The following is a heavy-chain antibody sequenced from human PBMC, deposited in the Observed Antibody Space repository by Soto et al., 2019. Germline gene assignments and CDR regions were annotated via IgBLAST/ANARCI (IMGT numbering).Heavy chain of an antibody. V-gene: IGHV4-31*03. D-gene: IGHD3-3*01. CDR1: GGSISSGGYY. CDR2: IYYSGST. CDR3: ARDRHNYDFWSGHSAMLALDV. Sequence: PSETLSLTCTVSGGSISSGGYYWSWIRQHPGKGLEWIGYIYYSGSTYYNPSLKSRVTISVDTSKNQFSLKLSSVTAAVTAVYYCARDRHNYDFWSGHSAMLALDVWGKGTTVTVSS. J-gene: IGHJ6*04.